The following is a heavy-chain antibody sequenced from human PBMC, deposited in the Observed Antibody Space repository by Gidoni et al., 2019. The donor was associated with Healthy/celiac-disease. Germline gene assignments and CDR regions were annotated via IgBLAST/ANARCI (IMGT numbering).Heavy chain of an antibody. CDR2: ISYDGSNK. CDR3: ARDSPMARGNFDY. V-gene: IGHV3-30-3*01. J-gene: IGHJ4*02. CDR1: GFTSRSYA. Sequence: QVQLVASGGGVVQPGRSLSLSCAAAGFTSRSYAMHWVRQAPGKGLEWVAVISYDGSNKYYADSVKGRFTISRDNSKNTLYLQMNSLRAEDTAVYYCARDSPMARGNFDYWGQGTLVTVSS. D-gene: IGHD5-12*01.